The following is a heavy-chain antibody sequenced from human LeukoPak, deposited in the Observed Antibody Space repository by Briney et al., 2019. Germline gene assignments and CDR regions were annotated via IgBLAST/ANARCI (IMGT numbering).Heavy chain of an antibody. D-gene: IGHD2-8*02. V-gene: IGHV3-30*14. CDR2: ISNDGYID. J-gene: IGHJ4*02. CDR3: ARDRTVLAVSATYY. Sequence: GRSLRLSCAASGFTFSSYAMHWVRQPPGKGLEWVATISNDGYIDYYADSVKGRFTISRDNSKDTLDLQMNSLRDEDTAEYYCARDRTVLAVSATYYWGQGALVTVSS. CDR1: GFTFSSYA.